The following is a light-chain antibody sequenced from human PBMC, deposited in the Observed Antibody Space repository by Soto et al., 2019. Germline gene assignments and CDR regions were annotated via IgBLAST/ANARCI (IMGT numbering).Light chain of an antibody. J-gene: IGKJ3*01. CDR2: AAS. CDR1: QGIRND. CDR3: LQKYFYPFT. V-gene: IGKV1-6*01. Sequence: IQMTQSPSSLSASVRDRVTITCRASQGIRNDLDWFQQKPGKAPKLLIYAASNLQSGVPARFSGSGSGTDFTLTISSLQPEDFATYYCLQKYFYPFTFGPGTKVDIK.